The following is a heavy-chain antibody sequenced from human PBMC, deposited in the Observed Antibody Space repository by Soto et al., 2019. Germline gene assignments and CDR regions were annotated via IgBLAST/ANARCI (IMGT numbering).Heavy chain of an antibody. CDR3: ARGEVAARYYYYYGMDV. CDR2: ISSSGSTI. J-gene: IGHJ6*02. CDR1: GFTFSDYY. V-gene: IGHV3-11*01. Sequence: GGSLRLSCAASGFTFSDYYMSWIRQAPGKGLEWVSYISSSGSTIYYADSVKGRFTISRDNAKNSLYLQMNSLRAEDTAVYYCARGEVAARYYYYYGMDVWGQGTTVTVSS. D-gene: IGHD6-6*01.